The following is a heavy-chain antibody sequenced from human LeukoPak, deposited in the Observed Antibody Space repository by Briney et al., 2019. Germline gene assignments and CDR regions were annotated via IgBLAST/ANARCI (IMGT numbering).Heavy chain of an antibody. CDR2: IDPSESYT. V-gene: IGHV5-10-1*01. D-gene: IGHD2-15*01. CDR3: AIRPDWSGGSCLGP. J-gene: IGHJ5*02. CDR1: GYSFTSYW. Sequence: GESLRISCKGSGYSFTSYWISGVRQMPGQGLEWMGRIDPSESYTNYSPSFQGHDTISADKSISTAYLQWSSLKASHTAMYYCAIRPDWSGGSCLGPWGQGTLVTVSS.